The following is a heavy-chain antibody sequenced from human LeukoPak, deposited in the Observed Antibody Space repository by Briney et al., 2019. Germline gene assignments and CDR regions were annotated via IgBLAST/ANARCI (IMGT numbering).Heavy chain of an antibody. J-gene: IGHJ3*02. CDR3: ARLRDGYNYYAFDI. D-gene: IGHD5-24*01. CDR2: ISAYNGNT. CDR1: GYTFTSYG. V-gene: IGHV1-18*01. Sequence: ASVKVSCTASGYTFTSYGISWVRQAPGQGLEWMGWISAYNGNTNYAQKLQGRVTMTTDTSTSTAYMELRSLRSDDTAVYYCARLRDGYNYYAFDIWGQGTMVTVSS.